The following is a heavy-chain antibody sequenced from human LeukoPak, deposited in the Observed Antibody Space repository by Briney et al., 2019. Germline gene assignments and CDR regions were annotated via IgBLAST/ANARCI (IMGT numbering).Heavy chain of an antibody. CDR1: GGSISSYY. CDR2: IYYSGST. D-gene: IGHD3-3*01. Sequence: SETLSLTCTVSGGSISSYYWSWIRQPPGKGLEWIGYIYYSGSTNYNPSLKSRVTISVDTSKNQFSLKLSSVTAADTAVYYCARAQYYDFWSGYYANNWFDPWGQGTLVTVSS. J-gene: IGHJ5*02. CDR3: ARAQYYDFWSGYYANNWFDP. V-gene: IGHV4-59*01.